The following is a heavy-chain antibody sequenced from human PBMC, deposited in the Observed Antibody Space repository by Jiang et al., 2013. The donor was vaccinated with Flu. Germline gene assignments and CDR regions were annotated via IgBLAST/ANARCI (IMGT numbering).Heavy chain of an antibody. J-gene: IGHJ3*02. CDR1: GGTFSSYA. CDR2: IIPIFGTA. D-gene: IGHD2-21*02. Sequence: VESGAEVKKPGSSVKVSCKASGGTFSSYAISWVRQAPGQGLEWMGGIIPIFGTANYAQKFQGRVTITADESTSTAYMELSSLRSEDTAVYYCARVGYCGGDCQLWGAFDIWGQGTMVTVSS. V-gene: IGHV1-69*01. CDR3: ARVGYCGGDCQLWGAFDI.